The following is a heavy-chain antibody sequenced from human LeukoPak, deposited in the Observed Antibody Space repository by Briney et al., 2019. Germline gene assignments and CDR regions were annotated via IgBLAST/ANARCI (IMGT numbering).Heavy chain of an antibody. V-gene: IGHV4-34*12. D-gene: IGHD3-9*01. Sequence: SETLSLTCAVLGGSFDGYYWTWIRQSPGTGLEWIGEIVYSGSTNYNPSLKSRVSISADTSKVQFSLTLSSVTAADTAVYYCARRYFDWFDYWGQGTLVTVSS. J-gene: IGHJ4*02. CDR3: ARRYFDWFDY. CDR1: GGSFDGYY. CDR2: IVYSGST.